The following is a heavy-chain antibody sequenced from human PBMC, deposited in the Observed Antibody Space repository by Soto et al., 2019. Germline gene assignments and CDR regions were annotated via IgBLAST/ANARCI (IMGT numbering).Heavy chain of an antibody. CDR3: AKGEAAGPNYYYYMYG. CDR2: ISGSGGST. V-gene: IGHV3-23*01. CDR1: GFTFSSYA. D-gene: IGHD6-13*01. J-gene: IGHJ6*03. Sequence: GSLRLSCAASGFTFSSYAMSWVRQAPGEGLEWVSAISGSGGSTYYADSVKGRFTISRDNSKNTLYLQMNSLRAEDTAAYYCAKGEAAGPNYYYYMYGWGKGTTVTVSS.